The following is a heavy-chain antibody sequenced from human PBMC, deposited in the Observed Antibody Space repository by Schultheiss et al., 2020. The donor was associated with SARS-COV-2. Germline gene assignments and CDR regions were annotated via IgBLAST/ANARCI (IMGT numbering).Heavy chain of an antibody. Sequence: GESLKISCAASGFTFSSYGMHWVRQAPGKGLEWVAVIWYDGSNKYYADSVKGRFTISRDNSKNTLYLQMNSLRAEDTAVYYCAKFSSSSGKDWGQGTLVTVSS. CDR1: GFTFSSYG. V-gene: IGHV3-33*08. D-gene: IGHD6-13*01. J-gene: IGHJ4*02. CDR3: AKFSSSSGKD. CDR2: IWYDGSNK.